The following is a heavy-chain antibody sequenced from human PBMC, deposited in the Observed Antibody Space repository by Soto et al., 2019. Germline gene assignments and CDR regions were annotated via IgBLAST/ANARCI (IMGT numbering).Heavy chain of an antibody. CDR2: ISYDGSNK. CDR3: AKDQKIIVVVPAAILDY. CDR1: GFTFSSYG. J-gene: IGHJ4*02. Sequence: QVQLVESGGGVVQPGRSLRLSCAASGFTFSSYGMHWVRQAPGKGLEWVAVISYDGSNKYYADSVKGRFTISRDNSKNTLYLQMNSLSAEDTAVYYCAKDQKIIVVVPAAILDYWGQGTLVTVSS. D-gene: IGHD2-2*01. V-gene: IGHV3-30*18.